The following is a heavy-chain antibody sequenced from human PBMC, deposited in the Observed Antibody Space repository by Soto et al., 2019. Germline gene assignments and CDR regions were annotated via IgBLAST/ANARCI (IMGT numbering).Heavy chain of an antibody. CDR2: IYYSGST. D-gene: IGHD3-9*01. CDR3: ARGRYFYWSLSY. V-gene: IGHV4-31*03. J-gene: IGHJ4*02. CDR1: GGSISSGGYY. Sequence: PSETLSLTCTVSGGSISSGGYYWSWIRQHPGKGLEWIGYIYYSGSTYYNPSLKSRVTISVDTSKNQFSLKLSSVTAADTAVYYCARGRYFYWSLSYWGQGTLVTVSS.